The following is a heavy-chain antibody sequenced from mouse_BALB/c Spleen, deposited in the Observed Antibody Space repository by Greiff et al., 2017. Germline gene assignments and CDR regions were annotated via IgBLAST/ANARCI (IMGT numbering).Heavy chain of an antibody. CDR2: IYPGNSDT. V-gene: IGHV1-5*01. Sequence: VQLQQSGTVLARPGASVKMSCKASGYSFTSYWMHWVKQRPGQGLEWIGAIYPGNSDTSYNQKFKGKAKLTAVTSASTAYMELSSLTNEDSAVYYCTRDYYGDVAMDYWGQGTSVTVSS. CDR1: GYSFTSYW. D-gene: IGHD1-2*01. J-gene: IGHJ4*01. CDR3: TRDYYGDVAMDY.